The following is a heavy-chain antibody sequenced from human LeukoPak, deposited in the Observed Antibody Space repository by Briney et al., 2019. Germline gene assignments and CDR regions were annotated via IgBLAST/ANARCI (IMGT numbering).Heavy chain of an antibody. CDR3: ARGKFGSSWY. Sequence: GGSLRLSCAASGFTLSSYWMSGVRQAPGKGLEWVANIKQDGSEKYYVDSVKGRFTISRDNAKNSLYLQMNSLRAEDTAVYYCARGKFGSSWYWGQGTLVTVSS. CDR1: GFTLSSYW. D-gene: IGHD6-13*01. CDR2: IKQDGSEK. J-gene: IGHJ4*02. V-gene: IGHV3-7*01.